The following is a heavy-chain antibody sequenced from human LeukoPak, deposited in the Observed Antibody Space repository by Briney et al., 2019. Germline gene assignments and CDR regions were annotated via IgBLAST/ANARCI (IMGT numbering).Heavy chain of an antibody. D-gene: IGHD3-3*01. J-gene: IGHJ5*02. CDR1: GGSISSYY. CDR3: ARDGFWSGYYFNWFDP. V-gene: IGHV4-4*07. CDR2: IYTSGST. Sequence: SETLSLTCTVSGGSISSYYWSWIRQPAGKGLEWIGRIYTSGSTNYNPSLKSRVTMSVDTSKNQFSLKLSSVTAADTAVYYCARDGFWSGYYFNWFDPWAREPWSPSPQ.